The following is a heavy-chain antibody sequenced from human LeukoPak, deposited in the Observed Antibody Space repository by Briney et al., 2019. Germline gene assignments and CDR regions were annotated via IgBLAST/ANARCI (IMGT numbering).Heavy chain of an antibody. CDR1: GFTFSSYS. Sequence: GGSLRLFCAASGFTFSSYSMNWVRQAPGKGLDWVSSISSSSSYIYYADSVKGRFTISRDNAKNSLYLQMNSLRAEDTAVYYCARDPRGYSYGHDYWGQGTLVTVSS. D-gene: IGHD5-18*01. CDR2: ISSSSSYI. CDR3: ARDPRGYSYGHDY. J-gene: IGHJ4*02. V-gene: IGHV3-21*01.